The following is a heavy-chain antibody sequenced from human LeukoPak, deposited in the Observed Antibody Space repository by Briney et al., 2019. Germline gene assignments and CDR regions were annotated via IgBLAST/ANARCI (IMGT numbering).Heavy chain of an antibody. CDR2: IKLDGSEK. CDR3: ARGSGNFDY. D-gene: IGHD3-10*01. CDR1: GFTFSSYW. V-gene: IGHV3-7*01. Sequence: GGSLRLSCAASGFTFSSYWMSWVRQAPGKGLEWVANIKLDGSEKYYVDSVKGRFTISRDNAKNSPYLQMNSLRADDTAVYYCARGSGNFDYWGQGTLVTVSS. J-gene: IGHJ4*02.